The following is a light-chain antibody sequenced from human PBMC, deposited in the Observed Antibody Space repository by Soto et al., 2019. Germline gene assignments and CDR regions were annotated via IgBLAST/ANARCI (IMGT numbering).Light chain of an antibody. Sequence: ETVITQSPATLSVSPGERATLSCRASQSVFSSLAWYQHKPGQAPRLLIYGAATRATGIPARFSGSGSGTEFTLTIXSLQSDAIAVYYCQQYHNWPAFGQGTKV. CDR3: QQYHNWPA. V-gene: IGKV3-15*01. CDR2: GAA. J-gene: IGKJ1*01. CDR1: QSVFSS.